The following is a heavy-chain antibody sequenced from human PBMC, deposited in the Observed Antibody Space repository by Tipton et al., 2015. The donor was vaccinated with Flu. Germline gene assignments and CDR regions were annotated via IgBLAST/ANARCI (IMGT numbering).Heavy chain of an antibody. CDR3: ARDAVVTPSYYYYGMDV. J-gene: IGHJ6*02. CDR2: IKQDGSEK. Sequence: SLRLSCAASGFTFSSYWMNWVRQAPGKGLEWVANIKQDGSEKYYVDSVKGRFTISRDNAKNSLYLQMNSLRAEDTAVYYCARDAVVTPSYYYYGMDVWGQGTTVTVSS. V-gene: IGHV3-7*01. D-gene: IGHD4-23*01. CDR1: GFTFSSYW.